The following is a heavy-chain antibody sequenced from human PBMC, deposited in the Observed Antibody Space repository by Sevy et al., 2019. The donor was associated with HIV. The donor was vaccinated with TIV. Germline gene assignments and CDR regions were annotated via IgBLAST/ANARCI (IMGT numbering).Heavy chain of an antibody. V-gene: IGHV3-9*01. J-gene: IGHJ3*02. CDR1: GFTFDDYA. CDR3: AKDISIAAAEGAFDI. CDR2: ISWNSGSI. Sequence: GGSLRLSCAASGFTFDDYAMHWVRQAPGKGLEWLSGISWNSGSIGYADSVKGRFTISRDNAKNSLYLQMNSLRAEDTALYYCAKDISIAAAEGAFDIWGQGTMVTVSS. D-gene: IGHD6-13*01.